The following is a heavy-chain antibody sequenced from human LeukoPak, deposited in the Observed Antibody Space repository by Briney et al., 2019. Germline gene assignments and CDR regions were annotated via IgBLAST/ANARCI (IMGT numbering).Heavy chain of an antibody. V-gene: IGHV4-39*01. Sequence: PSETLSLTCTVSGGSISSSKYYWGWIRQPPGKGLEWIGSIYYSGSTYYNPSLKSRVTISVVTSKNQFSLKLSSVTAADTAVYYWARQFPSATEGFDIWGQGTMVTVSS. CDR2: IYYSGST. CDR3: ARQFPSATEGFDI. CDR1: GGSISSSKYY. J-gene: IGHJ3*02. D-gene: IGHD2-15*01.